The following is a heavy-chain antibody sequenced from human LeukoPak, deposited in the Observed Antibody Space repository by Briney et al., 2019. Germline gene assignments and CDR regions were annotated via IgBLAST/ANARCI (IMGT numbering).Heavy chain of an antibody. V-gene: IGHV4-4*07. D-gene: IGHD5-12*01. CDR1: GGSISNYY. Sequence: SETLSLTCTVSGGSISNYYWSWIRQPAGKGLDWIGRIYTSGRTSYNPSLKSRVTMSVDTSNNQFSLKLSSVTAADTAVYYCAGLGGYDYGSSDYWGQGTLVTVSS. CDR3: AGLGGYDYGSSDY. CDR2: IYTSGRT. J-gene: IGHJ4*02.